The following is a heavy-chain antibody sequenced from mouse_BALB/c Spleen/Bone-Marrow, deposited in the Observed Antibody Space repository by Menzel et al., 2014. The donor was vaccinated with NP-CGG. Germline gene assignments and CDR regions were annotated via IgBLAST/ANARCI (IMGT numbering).Heavy chain of an antibody. CDR3: ARFPYDYGGGDY. CDR2: IDPANGNT. D-gene: IGHD2-4*01. V-gene: IGHV14-3*02. Sequence: VQLQQSGAELVKPGASVKLSCTAFGFNIKDTYMHWVKQRPEQGLEWIGRIDPANGNTKYDPKFQGKATITADTSSNTAYLQLSSLTSEDTAVYYCARFPYDYGGGDYWGQGTTLTVSS. CDR1: GFNIKDTY. J-gene: IGHJ2*01.